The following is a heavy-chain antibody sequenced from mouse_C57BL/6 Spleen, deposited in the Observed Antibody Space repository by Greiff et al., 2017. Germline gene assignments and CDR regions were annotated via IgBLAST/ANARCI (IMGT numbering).Heavy chain of an antibody. CDR1: GYTFTSYW. J-gene: IGHJ1*03. CDR3: ARRYYGSSYWYFDV. Sequence: QVQLQQPGAELVMPGASVKLSCKASGYTFTSYWMHWVKQRPGQGLEWIGEIDPSDSYTTYNQKFKGKSTLTVDKSSSTAYMQLSSLTSEDSAVYYCARRYYGSSYWYFDVWGTGTTVTVSS. D-gene: IGHD1-1*01. CDR2: IDPSDSYT. V-gene: IGHV1-69*01.